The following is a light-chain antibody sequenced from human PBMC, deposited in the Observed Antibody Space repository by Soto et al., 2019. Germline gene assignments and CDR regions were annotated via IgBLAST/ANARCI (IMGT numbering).Light chain of an antibody. Sequence: DIQLTQSPSFLSASVGDRVTITCRASQGISSYLAWYQQKPGKAPKLLINKASSLESGVPSRFSGSGSGTEFTLTISSLQPDDFATYYCQQYKSHRRTFGQGTKVDIK. CDR1: QGISSY. J-gene: IGKJ1*01. CDR3: QQYKSHRRT. V-gene: IGKV1-5*03. CDR2: KAS.